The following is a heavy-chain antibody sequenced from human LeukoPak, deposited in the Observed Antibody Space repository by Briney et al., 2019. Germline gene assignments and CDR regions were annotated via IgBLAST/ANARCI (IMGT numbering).Heavy chain of an antibody. D-gene: IGHD3-10*01. CDR1: GFTFDDYA. CDR3: ARDYRRSGRTYYYYMDV. CDR2: ISWNSGSI. Sequence: GRSLRLSCAASGFTFDDYAMHWVRQAPGKGLEWVSGISWNSGSIGYADSVKGRFTISRDNAKNSLYLQMNSLRAEDTAVYYCARDYRRSGRTYYYYMDVWGKGTTVTVSS. J-gene: IGHJ6*03. V-gene: IGHV3-9*01.